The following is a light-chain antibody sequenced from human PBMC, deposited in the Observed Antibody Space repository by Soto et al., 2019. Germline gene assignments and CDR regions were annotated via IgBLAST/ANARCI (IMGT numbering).Light chain of an antibody. CDR2: DVT. CDR3: CSYAGSYTYV. V-gene: IGLV2-11*01. CDR1: SSDVGTYNY. J-gene: IGLJ1*01. Sequence: QSVLTQPRSVSGSPGQSVTISCTGTSSDVGTYNYVSWYQQHPGKAPKVMIYDVTKRPSGVPDRFSGSKSGNTASLTISGLQAEDEADYYCCSYAGSYTYVFGAGTKVTLL.